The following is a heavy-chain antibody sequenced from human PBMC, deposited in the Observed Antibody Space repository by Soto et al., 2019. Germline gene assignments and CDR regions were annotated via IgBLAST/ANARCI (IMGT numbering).Heavy chain of an antibody. Sequence: DVQLVESGGGLVQPGRSLRLSCAASGFTFDDYAMHWVRQAPGKGLEWVSGISWNSGSIGYADSVKGRFTISRDNAKNSLYLQMNRLRAEDTALYYCVVDGHQWVAHDYWGEGTLVTVSS. CDR2: ISWNSGSI. J-gene: IGHJ4*02. D-gene: IGHD6-19*01. CDR3: VVDGHQWVAHDY. CDR1: GFTFDDYA. V-gene: IGHV3-9*01.